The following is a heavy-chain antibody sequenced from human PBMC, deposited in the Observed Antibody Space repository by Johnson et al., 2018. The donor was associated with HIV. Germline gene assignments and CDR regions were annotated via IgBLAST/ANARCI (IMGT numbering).Heavy chain of an antibody. CDR1: GFTFSSYG. CDR3: ARSMRGAFDI. V-gene: IGHV3-23*04. CDR2: VSAGGDNT. D-gene: IGHD3-10*01. Sequence: MQLVESGGGVVQPGKSLRLSCAASGFTFSSYGMHWVRQTPGKGLAWVSAVSAGGDNTYYADSVEGRFTISRDNSKNTLYLQMNSLRAEDTAVYYCARSMRGAFDIWGQGTMVTVSS. J-gene: IGHJ3*02.